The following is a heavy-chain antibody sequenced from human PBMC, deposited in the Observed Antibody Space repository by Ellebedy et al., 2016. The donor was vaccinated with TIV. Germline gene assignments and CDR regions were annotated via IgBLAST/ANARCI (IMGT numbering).Heavy chain of an antibody. V-gene: IGHV3-72*01. Sequence: GESLKISCAASGFTLSDYYIDWVRQAPGKGLEWVGRSGNKAYGYTTDYAPSVRDRFSVSRQDSENSLFLQMNSLKIEDTAIYYCTRGYGSTSIYAFDIWGPGTMFTVSS. J-gene: IGHJ3*02. CDR3: TRGYGSTSIYAFDI. CDR1: GFTLSDYY. CDR2: SGNKAYGYTT. D-gene: IGHD3-10*01.